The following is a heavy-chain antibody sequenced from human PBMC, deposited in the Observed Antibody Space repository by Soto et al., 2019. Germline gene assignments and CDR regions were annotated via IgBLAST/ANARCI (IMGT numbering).Heavy chain of an antibody. Sequence: ASVKVSCKASGGTFSSYAISWVRQAPGQGLEWMGGIIPIFGTENYAQKFQGRVTITADESTSTAYMELSSLRSEDTAVYYCARRRDGYNLNYFDYWGQGTLVTVSS. CDR3: ARRRDGYNLNYFDY. CDR2: IIPIFGTE. J-gene: IGHJ4*02. CDR1: GGTFSSYA. V-gene: IGHV1-69*13. D-gene: IGHD5-12*01.